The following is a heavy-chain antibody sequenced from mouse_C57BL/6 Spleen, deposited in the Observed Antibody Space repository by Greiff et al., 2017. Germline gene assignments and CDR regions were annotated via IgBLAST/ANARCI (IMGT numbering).Heavy chain of an antibody. CDR1: GFTFSSYG. D-gene: IGHD2-5*01. Sequence: VQLKESGGDLVKPGGSLKLSCAASGFTFSSYGMSWVRQTPDKRLEWVATISSGGSYTYYPDSVKGRFTISRDTAKNTLYLQMSSLKSEDTAMYYCARQGYSNYIYWYFDVWGTGTTVTVSS. CDR2: ISSGGSYT. CDR3: ARQGYSNYIYWYFDV. J-gene: IGHJ1*03. V-gene: IGHV5-6*01.